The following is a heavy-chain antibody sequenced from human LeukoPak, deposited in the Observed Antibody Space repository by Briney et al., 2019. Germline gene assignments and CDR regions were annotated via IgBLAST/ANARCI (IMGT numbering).Heavy chain of an antibody. CDR3: ARLAPGYADYWFDP. V-gene: IGHV5-51*01. D-gene: IGHD4-17*01. CDR1: GYDFSSKW. J-gene: IGHJ5*02. CDR2: IYPTDSIT. Sequence: PGESLKISCQTSGYDFSSKWIGWVRQMPGKGLEWMGIIYPTDSITRYSPSFQGHVSISVDTSINTAYLQWASLRPSDTAMYFCARLAPGYADYWFDPWGQGTLVTVSS.